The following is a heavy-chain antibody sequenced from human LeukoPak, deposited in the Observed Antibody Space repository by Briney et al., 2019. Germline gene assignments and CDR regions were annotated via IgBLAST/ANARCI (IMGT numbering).Heavy chain of an antibody. V-gene: IGHV4-59*01. CDR2: IYYSRST. D-gene: IGHD3-22*01. CDR1: GGSISSYY. Sequence: SETLSLTCTVSGGSISSYYWSWIRQPPGKGLEWIGYIYYSRSTNYNPSLKSRVTISVDTSKNQFSLKLSSVTAADTAVYYCARYDSSGAFDIWGQGTKVTVSS. CDR3: ARYDSSGAFDI. J-gene: IGHJ3*02.